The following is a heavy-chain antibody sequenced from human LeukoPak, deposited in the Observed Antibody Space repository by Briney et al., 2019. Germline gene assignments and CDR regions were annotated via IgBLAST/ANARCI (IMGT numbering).Heavy chain of an antibody. Sequence: SETLSLTCTVSGGSISSYRWSCIRQPPGKRLEWIGHIYYSGSTNYNPSLKSRVTISVDTSKNQFSLKLSSVTAADTAVYYCASRCSIWSGNQDTLYYFDSWGQGTLVTVSS. D-gene: IGHD3-3*01. CDR1: GGSISSYR. J-gene: IGHJ4*02. CDR2: IYYSGST. CDR3: ASRCSIWSGNQDTLYYFDS. V-gene: IGHV4-59*01.